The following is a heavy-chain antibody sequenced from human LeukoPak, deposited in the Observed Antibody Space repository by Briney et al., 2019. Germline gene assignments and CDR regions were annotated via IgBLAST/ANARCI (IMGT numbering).Heavy chain of an antibody. V-gene: IGHV3-66*01. Sequence: GGSLRLSCAASEFSVGSNYMTWVRQAPGKGLEWVSLIYSGGSTYYADSVKGRFTISRDNSKNTLYLQMNSLRAEDTAVYYCARGPSGYHSTGGQGTLVTVSS. CDR3: ARGPSGYHST. D-gene: IGHD5-12*01. J-gene: IGHJ4*02. CDR2: IYSGGST. CDR1: EFSVGSNY.